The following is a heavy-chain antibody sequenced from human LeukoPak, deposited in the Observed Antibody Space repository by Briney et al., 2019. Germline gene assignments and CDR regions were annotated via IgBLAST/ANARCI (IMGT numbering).Heavy chain of an antibody. Sequence: GESLKISCKGSGYSFTSYWIGWVRQMPGKGLEWMGIIYPGDSDTRYSPSFQGQVTISADKSISTAYLQWSSLKASDTAMYYCARRRYYYDSSGYIIYYFDYWGQGTLVTVSS. CDR1: GYSFTSYW. CDR3: ARRRYYYDSSGYIIYYFDY. CDR2: IYPGDSDT. D-gene: IGHD3-22*01. V-gene: IGHV5-51*01. J-gene: IGHJ4*02.